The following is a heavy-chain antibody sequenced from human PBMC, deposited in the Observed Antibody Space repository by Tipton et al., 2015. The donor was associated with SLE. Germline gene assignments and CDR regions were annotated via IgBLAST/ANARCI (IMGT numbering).Heavy chain of an antibody. CDR1: GGSIRTTAYS. CDR2: IHYTGNT. D-gene: IGHD6-13*01. J-gene: IGHJ4*02. CDR3: ARHEETAAPFDY. V-gene: IGHV4-39*01. Sequence: TLSLTCTVSGGSIRTTAYSWAWIRQPPGKGLEWIGTIHYTGNTYYNPSLKSRVTISVDTPKNQFSLKLSSVAAADTAVYYCARHEETAAPFDYWGQGTLVTVSS.